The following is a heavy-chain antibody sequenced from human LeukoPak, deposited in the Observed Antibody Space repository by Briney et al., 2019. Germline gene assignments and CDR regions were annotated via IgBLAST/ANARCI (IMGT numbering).Heavy chain of an antibody. V-gene: IGHV3-48*03. CDR3: AKGYSSGWYCFDY. J-gene: IGHJ4*02. CDR1: GFTFSSYE. Sequence: GSLRLSCAASGFTFSSYEMHWVRQAPGKGLEWVSYISSSGSTIYYADSVKGRFTISRDNAKNSLYLQMNSLRAEDTAVYYCAKGYSSGWYCFDYWGQGTLVTVSS. CDR2: ISSSGSTI. D-gene: IGHD6-19*01.